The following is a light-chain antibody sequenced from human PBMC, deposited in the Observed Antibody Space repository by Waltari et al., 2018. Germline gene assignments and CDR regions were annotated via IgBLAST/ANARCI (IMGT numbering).Light chain of an antibody. Sequence: DIVVTQSSDSLSVSLGERATINCKSSQSVLYRSSNKNFLAWYQQKPGQPPKLLIYWASTRESGVPDRFSGSGSGTDFTLTISSLQAEDVAVYYCQQYYSTIFTFGPGTKVDIK. J-gene: IGKJ3*01. CDR2: WAS. CDR1: QSVLYRSSNKNF. V-gene: IGKV4-1*01. CDR3: QQYYSTIFT.